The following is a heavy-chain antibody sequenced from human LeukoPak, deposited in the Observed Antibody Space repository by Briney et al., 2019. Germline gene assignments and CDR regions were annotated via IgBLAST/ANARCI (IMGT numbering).Heavy chain of an antibody. CDR1: GYTXTDYH. J-gene: IGHJ4*02. CDR2: INPNSGDT. V-gene: IGHV1-2*02. Sequence: GASVKVSCKAFGYTXTDYHMHGVRQAPGQGLEWMGWINPNSGDTNYAQKFQGRVTMTRDTTISTAYMELSRLRSDDTAVFYCATLMAHLDYWGQGTLVTVSS. CDR3: ATLMAHLDY. D-gene: IGHD2-8*01.